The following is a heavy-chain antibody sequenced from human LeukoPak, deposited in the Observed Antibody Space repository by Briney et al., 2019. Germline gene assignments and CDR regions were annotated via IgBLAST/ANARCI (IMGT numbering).Heavy chain of an antibody. CDR3: ARSEQFPYYMDV. Sequence: GASVKVSCKASGYTFTGYYMHWVRQAPGQGLEWMGWINPNSGSTNYAQKFQGRVTMTRDTSISTAYMELSRLRSDDTAVYYCARSEQFPYYMDVWGKGTTVTVSS. J-gene: IGHJ6*03. V-gene: IGHV1-2*02. CDR1: GYTFTGYY. D-gene: IGHD6-19*01. CDR2: INPNSGST.